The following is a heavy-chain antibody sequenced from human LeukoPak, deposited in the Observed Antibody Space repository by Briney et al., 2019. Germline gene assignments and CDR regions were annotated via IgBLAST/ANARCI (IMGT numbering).Heavy chain of an antibody. CDR3: ARGPPYYYDGSGYYYFDY. D-gene: IGHD3-22*01. Sequence: SETLSLTCAVYGGSFSGYWWSWIRQPPGKGLEWIGEINHSGSTNYNPSLKSRVTISLDTSKNQFSLKLNSVTAADTAVYYCARGPPYYYDGSGYYYFDYWGQGTLVTVSS. V-gene: IGHV4-34*01. CDR1: GGSFSGYW. J-gene: IGHJ4*02. CDR2: INHSGST.